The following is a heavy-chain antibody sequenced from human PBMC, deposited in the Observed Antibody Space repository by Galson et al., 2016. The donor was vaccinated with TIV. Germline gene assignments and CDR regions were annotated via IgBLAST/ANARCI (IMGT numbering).Heavy chain of an antibody. CDR3: AGRNF. CDR1: GASINSYY. Sequence: ETLSLTCTVSGASINSYYWSWIRQPAGKGLEWIGRVYTTGDLNYNPSLESRVTLAVDTSKNQFILKLTSVTAADTAVYFCAGRNFWGQGILVTVSS. V-gene: IGHV4-4*07. J-gene: IGHJ4*02. CDR2: VYTTGDL.